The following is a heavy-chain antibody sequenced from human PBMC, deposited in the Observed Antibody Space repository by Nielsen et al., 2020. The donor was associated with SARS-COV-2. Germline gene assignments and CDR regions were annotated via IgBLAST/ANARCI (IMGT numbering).Heavy chain of an antibody. CDR3: ARDFRVGTTRDAFDV. V-gene: IGHV3-53*01. CDR2: LYNGDWT. CDR1: GFSLSNNY. J-gene: IGHJ3*01. D-gene: IGHD1/OR15-1a*01. Sequence: GESLKISCAASGFSLSNNYMTWVRQAPGKGLEWVSVLYNGDWTYSTDSVKGRFTVSRDNSKNTLYLQMSSLRTEDTAVYYCARDFRVGTTRDAFDVWGQGTMVTVSS.